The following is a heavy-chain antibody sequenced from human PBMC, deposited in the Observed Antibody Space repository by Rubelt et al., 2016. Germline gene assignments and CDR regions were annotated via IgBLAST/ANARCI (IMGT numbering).Heavy chain of an antibody. CDR2: ISSISSYI. CDR1: GFTFSNYA. CDR3: ARDRLF. D-gene: IGHD2-15*01. J-gene: IGHJ4*02. V-gene: IGHV3-21*01. Sequence: EVQLVESGGGLAQPGGSLRLSCAASGFTFSNYAMTWVRQAPGKGLEWVSSISSISSYIYYADSVKGRFTVSRDNSKNSLYLQMNSLRAEDTAVYYCARDRLFGGQGTLVTVSS.